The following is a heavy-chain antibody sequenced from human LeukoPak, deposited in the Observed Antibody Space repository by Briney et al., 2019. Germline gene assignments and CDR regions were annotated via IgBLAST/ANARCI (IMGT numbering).Heavy chain of an antibody. CDR2: IYYSGST. V-gene: IGHV4-39*01. J-gene: IGHJ4*02. CDR1: GGSISSSSYY. CDR3: ARVDTAMVIDY. D-gene: IGHD5-18*01. Sequence: SETLSLTCNVSGGSISSSSYYWGWIRQPPGKGLEWIGSIYYSGSTYYNPSLKSRVTISVDTSKNQFSLKLSSVTAADTAVYYCARVDTAMVIDYWGQGTLVTVSS.